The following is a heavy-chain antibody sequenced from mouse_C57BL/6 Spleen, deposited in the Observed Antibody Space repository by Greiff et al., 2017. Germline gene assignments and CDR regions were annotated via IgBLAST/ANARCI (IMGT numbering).Heavy chain of an antibody. D-gene: IGHD1-1*01. CDR1: GYTFTSYW. J-gene: IGHJ1*03. V-gene: IGHV1-52*01. CDR2: IDPSDSET. CDR3: ARYDYGSSLWYFDV. Sequence: QVQLQQPGAELVRPGSSVKLSCKASGYTFTSYWMHWVKQRPIQGLEWIGNIDPSDSETHYNQKFKDKATLTVDKSSSTAYMQLSSLTSEDSAVYYCARYDYGSSLWYFDVWGTGTTVTVSS.